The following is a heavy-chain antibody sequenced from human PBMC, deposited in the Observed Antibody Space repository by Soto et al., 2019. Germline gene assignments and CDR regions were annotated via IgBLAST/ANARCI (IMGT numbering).Heavy chain of an antibody. CDR2: IYNSGSA. CDR3: ARGYYDTSAYYYGLSWFDP. V-gene: IGHV4-31*03. Sequence: QVQLQESGPGLVKSSQTLSLTCTVAGGSISSGGYYWSWIRQLPGKGLEWIEYIYNSGSAYYNPSLKSRLSISGDTSKNELSLKLSSVTAADTAVYHCARGYYDTSAYYYGLSWFDPWGQGTLVTVSS. D-gene: IGHD3-22*01. J-gene: IGHJ5*02. CDR1: GGSISSGGYY.